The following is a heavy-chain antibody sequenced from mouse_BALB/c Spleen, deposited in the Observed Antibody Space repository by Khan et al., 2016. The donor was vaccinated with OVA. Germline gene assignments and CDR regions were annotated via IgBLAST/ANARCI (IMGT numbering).Heavy chain of an antibody. D-gene: IGHD3-1*01. V-gene: IGHV1S135*01. J-gene: IGHJ4*01. CDR2: IDPFNGGP. CDR3: ARGGLGLRADAMDY. Sequence: VRLQQSGPELMKPGASVKISCKASGYSFTTYYIHWVKQSHGKSLEWIGYIDPFNGGPSYNQKFKGKATLTLDKSSSTAYMHLISLTSEDSAVYYCARGGLGLRADAMDYWGQGTSVTVSS. CDR1: GYSFTTYY.